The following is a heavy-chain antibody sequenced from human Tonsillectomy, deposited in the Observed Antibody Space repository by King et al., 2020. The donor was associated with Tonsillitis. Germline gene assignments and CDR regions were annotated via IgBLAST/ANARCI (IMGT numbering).Heavy chain of an antibody. Sequence: VQLVESGGGLVKPGGSLRLSCAASGFTFSSYSMNWVRQAPGKGLEWVSSISSSSSYIYYADSVKGRFTISRDNAKNSLYLQMNSLRAEDTAVYYCATDSTETDSRNYDFWSGYSYYYYYGMDVWGHGTTVTVSS. CDR1: GFTFSSYS. CDR3: ATDSTETDSRNYDFWSGYSYYYYYGMDV. D-gene: IGHD3-3*01. V-gene: IGHV3-21*01. CDR2: ISSSSSYI. J-gene: IGHJ6*02.